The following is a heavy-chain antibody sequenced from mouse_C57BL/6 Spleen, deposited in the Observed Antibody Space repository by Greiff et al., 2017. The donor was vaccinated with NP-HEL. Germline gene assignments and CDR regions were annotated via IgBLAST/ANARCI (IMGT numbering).Heavy chain of an antibody. Sequence: QVQLQQPGAELVRPGSSVNLSCKASGYTFTSYWMDWVKQRPGQGLEWIGNIYPTDSETHYNQKFKDKATLTVDKSSSTAYMQLSSLTSEDTAVYYCARCPSYSYAMDYWGQGTSVTVSS. V-gene: IGHV1-61*01. J-gene: IGHJ4*01. CDR3: ARCPSYSYAMDY. CDR1: GYTFTSYW. CDR2: IYPTDSET.